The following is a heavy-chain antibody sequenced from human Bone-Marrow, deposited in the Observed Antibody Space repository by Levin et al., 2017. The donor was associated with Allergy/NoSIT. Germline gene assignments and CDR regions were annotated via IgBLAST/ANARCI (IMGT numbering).Heavy chain of an antibody. D-gene: IGHD3-10*01. Sequence: PSETLSLTCTVSGGSVSSGSYYWSWIRQPPGKGLEWIGYIYYSGSTNYNPSLKSRVTISVDTSKNQFSLKLSSVTAADTAVYYCARDRLCPPWFGELCNSYYYYGMDVWGQGTTVTVSS. CDR1: GGSVSSGSYY. CDR3: ARDRLCPPWFGELCNSYYYYGMDV. J-gene: IGHJ6*02. CDR2: IYYSGST. V-gene: IGHV4-61*01.